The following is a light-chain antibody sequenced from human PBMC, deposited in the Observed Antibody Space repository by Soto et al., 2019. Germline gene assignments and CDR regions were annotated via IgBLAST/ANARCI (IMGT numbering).Light chain of an antibody. J-gene: IGLJ1*01. CDR3: QSFDSSLSAYV. CDR2: GNN. CDR1: SSNIGAGRD. V-gene: IGLV1-40*01. Sequence: QSVLTQAPSVSGAPGQRVTISCTGSSSNIGAGRDVHWYQQLPGTAPRLLIYGNNNRPSGVPDRFSASKSGTSASLAITGLQAEDEADFYCQSFDSSLSAYVFGTGTKLTVL.